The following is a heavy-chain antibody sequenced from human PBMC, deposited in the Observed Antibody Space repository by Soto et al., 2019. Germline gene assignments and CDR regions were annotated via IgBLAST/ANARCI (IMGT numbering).Heavy chain of an antibody. V-gene: IGHV4-31*03. J-gene: IGHJ6*02. CDR3: ARGGGYGSGSYYNLRPYYYGMDV. CDR1: GGSISSGGYY. Sequence: QVQLQESGPGLVKPSQTLSLTCTVSGGSISSGGYYWSWIRQHPGKGLEWIRYIYYSGSTYYNPSLKSRVTISVETSKNQFSLKLSSVTAADTAVYYCARGGGYGSGSYYNLRPYYYGMDVWGQGTTVTVSS. D-gene: IGHD3-10*01. CDR2: IYYSGST.